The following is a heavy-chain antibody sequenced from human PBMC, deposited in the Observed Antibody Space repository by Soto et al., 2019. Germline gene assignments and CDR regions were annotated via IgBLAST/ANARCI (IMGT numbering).Heavy chain of an antibody. CDR1: GGTFSSYS. CDR3: ARDGLGSGWYRNWFDP. D-gene: IGHD6-19*01. Sequence: SVKGSCKASGGTFSSYSISWVLQAPVQVLEWMGGIIPIFGTANYAQKFQGRVTITADESTSTAYMELSSLRSEDTAVYYCARDGLGSGWYRNWFDPWGQGTLVTVSS. CDR2: IIPIFGTA. V-gene: IGHV1-69*13. J-gene: IGHJ5*02.